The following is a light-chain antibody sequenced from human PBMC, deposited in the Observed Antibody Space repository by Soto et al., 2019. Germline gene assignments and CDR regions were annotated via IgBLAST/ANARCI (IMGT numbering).Light chain of an antibody. CDR1: SSDVGAYNF. Sequence: QSVLTQPASVSGSPGQSITISCTGTSSDVGAYNFVSWYQQHPGKAPKLMIYEVNNRPSGVSNRFSGSKSGNTASLTISGLQAEDEADYYCSSYSISSTLGVVFGGGTKVTVL. J-gene: IGLJ2*01. CDR3: SSYSISSTLGVV. V-gene: IGLV2-14*01. CDR2: EVN.